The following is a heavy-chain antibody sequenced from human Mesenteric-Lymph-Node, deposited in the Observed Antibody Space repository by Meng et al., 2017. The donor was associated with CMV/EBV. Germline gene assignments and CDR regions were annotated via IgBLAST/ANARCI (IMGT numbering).Heavy chain of an antibody. CDR1: GGTFSSYS. V-gene: IGHV1-69*10. J-gene: IGHJ6*02. D-gene: IGHD3-9*01. Sequence: SVKVSCKASGGTFSSYSISWVRQAPGQGLEWMGGIIPILGIANYAQKFQGRVTITADKSTSTAYMELSSLRSEDTAVYYCARDSTQAYYDSVTGYSPLLGLGMDVWGQGTTVTVSS. CDR2: IIPILGIA. CDR3: ARDSTQAYYDSVTGYSPLLGLGMDV.